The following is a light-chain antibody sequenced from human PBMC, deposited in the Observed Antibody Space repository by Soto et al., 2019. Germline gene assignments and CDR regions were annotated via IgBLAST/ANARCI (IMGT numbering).Light chain of an antibody. CDR1: QSVRSN. CDR2: GAS. J-gene: IGKJ1*01. Sequence: EIVMTQSPATLSVSPGERATLSCRASQSVRSNLAWYQQKPGQAPRLLIYGASTRATGIPARFSGSGSGTEFTLTISSLQAEEFAVYYCQQYSNWPPGTFGQGTKVEIK. CDR3: QQYSNWPPGT. V-gene: IGKV3-15*01.